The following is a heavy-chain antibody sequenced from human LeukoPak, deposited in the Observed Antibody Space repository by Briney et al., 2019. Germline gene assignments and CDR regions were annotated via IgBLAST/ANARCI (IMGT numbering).Heavy chain of an antibody. CDR1: GYSISSGYY. CDR3: ARMLKYSSAEDY. Sequence: SETLSLTCAVSGYSISSGYYWDWIRQPPGKGLEWIGSIHQSGSTYHNPSLKSRLTISVDTSNNQFSLKLSSVTAADTAVYFCARMLKYSSAEDYWGQGTLVTVSS. J-gene: IGHJ4*02. CDR2: IHQSGST. D-gene: IGHD6-19*01. V-gene: IGHV4-38-2*01.